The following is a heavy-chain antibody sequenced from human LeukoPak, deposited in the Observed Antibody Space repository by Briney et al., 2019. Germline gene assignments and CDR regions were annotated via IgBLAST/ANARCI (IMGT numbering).Heavy chain of an antibody. Sequence: SETLSLTCTVSGGSISSYYWSWIRQPPGKGLEWIGYIYYSGSTNYNPSLKSRVTISVDTSKNQFSLKLSSVTAADTAMYYCARGGVLWFGELQNWFDPWGQGTLVTVSS. J-gene: IGHJ5*02. CDR1: GGSISSYY. CDR3: ARGGVLWFGELQNWFDP. V-gene: IGHV4-59*01. CDR2: IYYSGST. D-gene: IGHD3-10*01.